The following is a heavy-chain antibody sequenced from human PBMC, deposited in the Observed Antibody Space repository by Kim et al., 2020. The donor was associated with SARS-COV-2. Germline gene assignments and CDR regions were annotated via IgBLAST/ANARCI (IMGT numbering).Heavy chain of an antibody. V-gene: IGHV3-7*01. Sequence: GGSLRLSCAASGFSFNKDRMSWVRQAPGKGLEWVANIEQDGREKNYVDSVKGRFTISRDNAKNSLYLQINSLRAEDTAIYYCARLQDLGGSHYWGQGTLVTVSS. J-gene: IGHJ4*02. CDR3: ARLQDLGGSHY. CDR2: IEQDGREK. CDR1: GFSFNKDR. D-gene: IGHD2-15*01.